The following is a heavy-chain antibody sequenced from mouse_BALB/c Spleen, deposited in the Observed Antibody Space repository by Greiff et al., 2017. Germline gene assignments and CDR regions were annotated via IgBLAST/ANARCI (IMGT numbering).Heavy chain of an antibody. CDR1: GFSLTSYG. J-gene: IGHJ2*01. CDR3: AALYYDYDEGYYFDY. V-gene: IGHV2-4-1*01. CDR2: IWSGGST. D-gene: IGHD2-4*01. Sequence: VQLVESGPGLVQPSQSLSITCTVSGFSLTSYGVHWVRQSPGKGLEWLGVIWSGGSTDYNAAFISRLSISKDNSKSQVFFKMNSLQADDTAIYYCAALYYDYDEGYYFDYWGQGTTLTVSS.